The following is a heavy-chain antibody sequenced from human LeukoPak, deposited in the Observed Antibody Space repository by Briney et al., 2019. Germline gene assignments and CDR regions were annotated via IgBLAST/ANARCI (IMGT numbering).Heavy chain of an antibody. V-gene: IGHV3-53*01. CDR1: GFTVSSNY. J-gene: IGHJ3*02. Sequence: GGSLRLSCAASGFTVSSNYMSWVRQAPGKVLEWVSVIYSGGSTYYADSVKGRFTISRDNSKNTLYLQMNSLRAEDTAVYYCARFGLLRYFDWLGNAFDIWGQGTMVTVSS. D-gene: IGHD3-9*01. CDR3: ARFGLLRYFDWLGNAFDI. CDR2: IYSGGST.